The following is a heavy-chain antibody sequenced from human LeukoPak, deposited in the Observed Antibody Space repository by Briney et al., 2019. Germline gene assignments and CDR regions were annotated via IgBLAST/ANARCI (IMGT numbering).Heavy chain of an antibody. CDR2: MSYDGSNK. D-gene: IGHD6-19*01. CDR1: GFTFSTYT. CDR3: ARGSSAWYHDS. Sequence: GGSLRLSCAASGFTFSTYTMHWVRQAPGKGLEWVAVMSYDGSNKYYSDSVRGRFTISRDISKNTLYLQMSSLRGEDTVMYYCARGSSAWYHDSWGQGTLVTVSS. V-gene: IGHV3-30*04. J-gene: IGHJ4*02.